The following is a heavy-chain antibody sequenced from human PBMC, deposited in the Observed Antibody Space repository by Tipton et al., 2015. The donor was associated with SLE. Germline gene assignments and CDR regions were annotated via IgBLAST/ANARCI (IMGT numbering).Heavy chain of an antibody. Sequence: TLSLTCAVSGGSISSGGYSWSWIRQPPGKGLEWIGYIYHSGSTYYNPSLKSRATISVDRSKNQFSLKLSSVTAADTAVYYCARTSYGSGSPYYLDYWGQGALVTVS. V-gene: IGHV4-30-2*01. CDR3: ARTSYGSGSPYYLDY. D-gene: IGHD3-10*01. CDR2: IYHSGST. J-gene: IGHJ4*02. CDR1: GGSISSGGYS.